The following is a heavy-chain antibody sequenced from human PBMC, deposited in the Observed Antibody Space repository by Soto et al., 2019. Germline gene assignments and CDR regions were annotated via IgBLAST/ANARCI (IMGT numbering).Heavy chain of an antibody. V-gene: IGHV4-59*08. Sequence: SETLSLTWTVSGGSISRYYWSWIRQPPGKGLEWIGYIYYSGSTNYNPSLKSRVTISVDTSKNQFSLKLSSVTAADTAVYYCASGVYDFWSGSYYYYYMDVWGKGTTVTVSS. J-gene: IGHJ6*03. CDR2: IYYSGST. CDR1: GGSISRYY. CDR3: ASGVYDFWSGSYYYYYMDV. D-gene: IGHD3-3*01.